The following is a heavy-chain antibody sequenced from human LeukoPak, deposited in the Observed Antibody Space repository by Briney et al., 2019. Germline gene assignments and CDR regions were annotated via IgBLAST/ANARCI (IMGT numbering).Heavy chain of an antibody. V-gene: IGHV3-23*01. CDR2: ISGSGGST. D-gene: IGHD6-13*01. CDR1: GFTFSSYA. J-gene: IGHJ5*02. CDR3: AKMARVRSWYLNWFDP. Sequence: PGGSLRLSCAASGFTFSSYAISWVRQAPGKGLEWVSAISGSGGSTYYADSVKGRFTISRDNSKNTLYLQMNSLRAEDTAVYYCAKMARVRSWYLNWFDPWGQGTLVTVSS.